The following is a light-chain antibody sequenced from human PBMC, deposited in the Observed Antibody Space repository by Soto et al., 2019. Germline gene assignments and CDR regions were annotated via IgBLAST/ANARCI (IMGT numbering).Light chain of an antibody. CDR3: HQYNTGLRT. J-gene: IGKJ1*01. CDR1: LNVATN. Sequence: TVMTQSPATLSMSPGDRAALSCRASLNVATNMAWYQQKPGQAPRLLIYGASIRATGVPARFTGSGSGTEFTLTINNLQSKDFAVYYCHQYNTGLRTFGRGTRVEV. CDR2: GAS. V-gene: IGKV3-15*01.